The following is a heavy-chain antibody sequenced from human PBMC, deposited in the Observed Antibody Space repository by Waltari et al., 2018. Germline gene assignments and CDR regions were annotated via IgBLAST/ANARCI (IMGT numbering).Heavy chain of an antibody. CDR1: GFTFSSYG. CDR3: VRDDGSGYFDY. J-gene: IGHJ4*02. CDR2: IWYDGSKK. D-gene: IGHD3-22*01. V-gene: IGHV3-33*01. Sequence: QVQLVESGGGVVQPGRSLRLSCAASGFTFSSYGMHWVRQAPGKGLEWVAVIWYDGSKKYYADSVKGRSTISRDNSKNTLYLQMNSLRAEDTAVYYCVRDDGSGYFDYWGQGTLVTVSS.